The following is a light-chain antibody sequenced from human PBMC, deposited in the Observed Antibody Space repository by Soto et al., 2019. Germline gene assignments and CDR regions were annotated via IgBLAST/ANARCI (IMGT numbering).Light chain of an antibody. Sequence: QSVLTQPRSVSGSPGQSVTISCTGTSSDVGGYEYVSWYQQDQGKAPQLIIYDVNKRPSGVPDRFSGSKSGNTASLTISGLQTDDETDYYCCSYAGSYTWVFGGGTKLTVL. J-gene: IGLJ3*02. CDR3: CSYAGSYTWV. V-gene: IGLV2-11*01. CDR1: SSDVGGYEY. CDR2: DVN.